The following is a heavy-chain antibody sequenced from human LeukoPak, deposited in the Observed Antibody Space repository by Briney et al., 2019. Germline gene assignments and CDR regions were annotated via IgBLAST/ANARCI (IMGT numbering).Heavy chain of an antibody. Sequence: GGSLRLSCAASGFTFSSYWMSWVRQAPGKGLEWVANIKQDGSEKYYVDSVKGRFTISRDNAKHSLYLQMNSLRAEDTAVYYCARVLRGYDILTGYSAIDYWGQGTLVTASS. V-gene: IGHV3-7*03. CDR2: IKQDGSEK. CDR3: ARVLRGYDILTGYSAIDY. J-gene: IGHJ4*02. CDR1: GFTFSSYW. D-gene: IGHD3-9*01.